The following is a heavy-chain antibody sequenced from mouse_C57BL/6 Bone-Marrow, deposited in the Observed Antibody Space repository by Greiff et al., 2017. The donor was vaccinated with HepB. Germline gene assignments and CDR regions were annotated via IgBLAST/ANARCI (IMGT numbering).Heavy chain of an antibody. Sequence: EVQLQQSGPELVKPGASVKIPCKASGYTFTDYNMDWVKQSHGKSLEWIGDINPNNGGTIFNQKFKGKATLTVDKSSSPAYMELRSLTSEDTAVYYCARGYYGSRGFDYWGQGTTLTVSS. CDR3: ARGYYGSRGFDY. J-gene: IGHJ2*01. V-gene: IGHV1-18*01. CDR1: GYTFTDYN. D-gene: IGHD1-1*01. CDR2: INPNNGGT.